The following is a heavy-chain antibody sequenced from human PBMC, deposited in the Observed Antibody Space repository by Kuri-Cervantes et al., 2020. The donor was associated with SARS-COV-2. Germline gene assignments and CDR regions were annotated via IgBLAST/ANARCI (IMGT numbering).Heavy chain of an antibody. Sequence: SETLSLTCAVSGVSVSHGTYSWSWIRQPAGKGLEWIGHLDTSGTTTYNPSLKSRVTISLDTSKNHVSLRLTSVTAADTAVYYCARYLFCTNAVCSYFDYWGQGTLVTVSS. CDR2: LDTSGTT. V-gene: IGHV4-61*09. J-gene: IGHJ4*02. D-gene: IGHD2-8*01. CDR3: ARYLFCTNAVCSYFDY. CDR1: GVSVSHGTYS.